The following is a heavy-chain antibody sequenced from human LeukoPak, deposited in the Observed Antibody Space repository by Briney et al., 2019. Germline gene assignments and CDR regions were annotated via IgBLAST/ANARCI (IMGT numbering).Heavy chain of an antibody. CDR2: IRSAVETT. J-gene: IGHJ4*02. CDR1: GFTMSHYG. D-gene: IGHD3/OR15-3a*01. CDR3: AKHFCTGLDCSLFDS. Sequence: PGGSLRLSCAASGFTMSHYGVSWVRKAPGKGLEWISGIRSAVETTHYADSAKGRFIISRDDSKNALSLQLNSLRPEDTALYYCAKHFCTGLDCSLFDSWGQGTLVTVSS. V-gene: IGHV3-23*01.